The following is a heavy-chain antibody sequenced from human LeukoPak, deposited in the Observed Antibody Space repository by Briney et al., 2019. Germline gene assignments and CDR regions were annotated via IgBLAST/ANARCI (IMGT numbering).Heavy chain of an antibody. CDR1: GFTFNTYH. Sequence: GGSLRLSCAASGFTFNTYHMNWVRQAPGKGLEWVSYISSSSSSIYYADSVKGRFTISRDNAKNSLYLQMNSLRAEDTAVYYCAREDGSGSYYGYWGQGTLVTVSS. CDR3: AREDGSGSYYGY. J-gene: IGHJ4*02. CDR2: ISSSSSSI. D-gene: IGHD3-10*01. V-gene: IGHV3-48*04.